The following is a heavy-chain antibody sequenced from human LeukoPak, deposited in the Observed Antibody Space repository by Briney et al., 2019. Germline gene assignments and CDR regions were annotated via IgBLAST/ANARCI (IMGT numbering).Heavy chain of an antibody. J-gene: IGHJ4*02. Sequence: SETLSLTCTVSGGAINDYYWNWLRQPPGKGLEWIGFIYYRGTTNNNPSLKSRVTTSIDTSKKQFSLNLSSVTAADTAIYYCAGVFSGRRPFELWGQGILVTVSS. CDR2: IYYRGTT. CDR1: GGAINDYY. CDR3: AGVFSGRRPFEL. V-gene: IGHV4-59*03. D-gene: IGHD3-10*01.